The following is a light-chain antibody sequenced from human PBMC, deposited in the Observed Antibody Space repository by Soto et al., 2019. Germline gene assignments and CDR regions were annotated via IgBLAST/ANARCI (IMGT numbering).Light chain of an antibody. CDR3: SSYTSISTLSSV. CDR2: EVS. J-gene: IGLJ1*01. V-gene: IGLV2-14*01. Sequence: SVLTQPASVSGSPGQSITISCTGTSSDVGGYNYVSWYQQHPGKAPKLMIYEVSNRPSGVSNRFSGSKSGNTASLTISGLQAEDESDYYCSSYTSISTLSSVCATGT. CDR1: SSDVGGYNY.